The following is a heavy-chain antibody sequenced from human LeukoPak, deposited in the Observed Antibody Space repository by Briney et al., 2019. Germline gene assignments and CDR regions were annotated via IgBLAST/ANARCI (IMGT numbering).Heavy chain of an antibody. CDR1: GGSISSSY. CDR2: IYYSGSP. J-gene: IGHJ5*02. Sequence: SETLSLTCTVSGGSISSSYWSWIRQPPGKGLEWIGYIYYSGSPNYNPSLKSRVTISVDTSKNQFSLKLTSVTAADTAVYYCARGPHRAALRNWFDPWGQGTLVTVSS. CDR3: ARGPHRAALRNWFDP. V-gene: IGHV4-59*01. D-gene: IGHD5-12*01.